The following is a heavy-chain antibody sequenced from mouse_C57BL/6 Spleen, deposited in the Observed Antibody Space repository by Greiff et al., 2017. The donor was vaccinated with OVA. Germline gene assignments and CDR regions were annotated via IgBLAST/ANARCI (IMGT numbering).Heavy chain of an antibody. Sequence: VQLQQSGAELVRPGTSVKVSCKASGYAFTNYLIEWVKQRPGQGLEWIGVINPGSGGTNYNEKFKGKATLTADKSSSTAYMQLSSLTSEDSAVYFCARSDYGSSYGDAMDYWGQGTSVTVSS. J-gene: IGHJ4*01. CDR2: INPGSGGT. CDR3: ARSDYGSSYGDAMDY. V-gene: IGHV1-54*01. CDR1: GYAFTNYL. D-gene: IGHD1-1*01.